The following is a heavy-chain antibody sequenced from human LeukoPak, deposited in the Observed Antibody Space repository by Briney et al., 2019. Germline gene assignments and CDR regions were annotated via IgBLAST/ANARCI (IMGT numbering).Heavy chain of an antibody. D-gene: IGHD6-13*01. J-gene: IGHJ4*02. CDR2: IYSGGST. V-gene: IGHV3-66*02. CDR3: ASPSIAAALDY. CDR1: GFTVSSNY. Sequence: PGGSLRLSWAASGFTVSSNYMSWVRQAPGKGLEWVSVIYSGGSTYYADSVKGRFTISRDNSKNTLYLQMNSLRAEDTAVYYCASPSIAAALDYWGQGTLVTVSS.